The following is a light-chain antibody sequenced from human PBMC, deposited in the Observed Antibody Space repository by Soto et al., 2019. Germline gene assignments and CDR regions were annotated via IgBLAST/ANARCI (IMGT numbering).Light chain of an antibody. Sequence: SYELIQPPSVSVSPGQTASITCSGDKLGDKYACWYQQKPGQSPVLVIYQDSKRPSGIPERFSGSNSGNTATLTISGTQAMDEADYYCQAWDSSTASVVFGGGTKLTVL. CDR1: KLGDKY. CDR3: QAWDSSTASVV. CDR2: QDS. V-gene: IGLV3-1*01. J-gene: IGLJ2*01.